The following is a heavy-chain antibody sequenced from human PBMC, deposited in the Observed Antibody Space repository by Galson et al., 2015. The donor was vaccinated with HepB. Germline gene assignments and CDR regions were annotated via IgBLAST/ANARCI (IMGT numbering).Heavy chain of an antibody. CDR3: AREGSYSSTWFSLGVLDH. J-gene: IGHJ4*02. D-gene: IGHD6-13*01. CDR1: GFVFSSYS. Sequence: SLRLSCAASGFVFSSYSMNWVRQAPGKGLEWVSSISSSSSYIYYVDSVKGRFTISRDNAKNSLYLQLNNLRAEDTAVYYCAREGSYSSTWFSLGVLDHWDQGILVTVSS. V-gene: IGHV3-21*01. CDR2: ISSSSSYI.